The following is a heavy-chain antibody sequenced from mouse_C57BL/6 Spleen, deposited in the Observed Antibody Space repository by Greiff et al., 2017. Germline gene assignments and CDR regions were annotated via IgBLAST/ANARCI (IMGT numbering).Heavy chain of an antibody. D-gene: IGHD2-4*01. CDR3: ARADYDYDAPFAY. CDR1: GYTFTSYW. CDR2: IHPNSGST. Sequence: QVQLKQPGAELVKPGASVKLSCKASGYTFTSYWMHWVKQRPGQGLEWIGMIHPNSGSTNYNEKFKSKATLTVDKSSSTAYMQLSSLTSEDSAVYYCARADYDYDAPFAYWGQGTLVTVSA. J-gene: IGHJ3*01. V-gene: IGHV1-64*01.